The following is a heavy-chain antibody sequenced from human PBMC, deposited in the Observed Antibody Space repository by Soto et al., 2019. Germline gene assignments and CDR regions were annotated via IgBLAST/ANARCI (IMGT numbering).Heavy chain of an antibody. CDR1: GFTFSSDA. CDR2: ISGSGGST. CDR3: AKDDTRYYDRSGHWAQTPAYYGMDA. D-gene: IGHD3-22*01. Sequence: GGSLRLSCAASGFTFSSDAMSWVRQAPGKGLEGVSAISGSGGSTYYADSVKGRFTISRDNSKNTLYLQMNSLRAEDTAVYCCAKDDTRYYDRSGHWAQTPAYYGMDAWAQGSTVTVS. V-gene: IGHV3-23*01. J-gene: IGHJ6*02.